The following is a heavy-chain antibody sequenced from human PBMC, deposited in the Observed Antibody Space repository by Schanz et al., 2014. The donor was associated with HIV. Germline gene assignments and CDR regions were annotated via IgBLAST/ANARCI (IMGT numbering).Heavy chain of an antibody. CDR3: AKDQGYDFWSGYYNYYGMDV. CDR2: ISYDGSDK. V-gene: IGHV3-30*18. Sequence: VHLLESGGGLVQPGGSLRLSCAASGFTFSSYGMHWVRQAPGRGLEWVAVISYDGSDKYYADSVKGRFTISRDNSKNTLYLEMNSLRAEDTALYYCAKDQGYDFWSGYYNYYGMDVWGQGTTVTVSS. D-gene: IGHD3-3*01. J-gene: IGHJ6*02. CDR1: GFTFSSYG.